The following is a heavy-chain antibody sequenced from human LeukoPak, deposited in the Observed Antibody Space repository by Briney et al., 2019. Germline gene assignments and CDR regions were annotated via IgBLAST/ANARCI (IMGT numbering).Heavy chain of an antibody. D-gene: IGHD3-22*01. CDR1: GYTFTSYG. Sequence: ASVTVSCKASGYTFTSYGISWVRQAPGQGLEWMGWISAYNGNTNYAQKLQGRVTMTTDTSTSTAYMELRSLRSDDTAVYYCATTGYYDSSGYYYMYFQHWGQGTLVTVSS. V-gene: IGHV1-18*01. J-gene: IGHJ1*01. CDR2: ISAYNGNT. CDR3: ATTGYYDSSGYYYMYFQH.